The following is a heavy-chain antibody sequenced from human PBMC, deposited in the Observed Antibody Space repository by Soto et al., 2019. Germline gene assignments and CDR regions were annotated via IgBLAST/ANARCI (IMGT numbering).Heavy chain of an antibody. CDR1: GDSVSSNGVA. CDR2: TYYASKWNN. CDR3: ARGRKSAFDY. V-gene: IGHV6-1*01. J-gene: IGHJ4*02. Sequence: QVQLQQSGPGLMKPSQTLSLTCAISGDSVSSNGVAWNWIRQSPSRGLEWLGRTYYASKWNNNYXTXVXCRITINPDTSKNQFSLQLHFVTPEDTAVYYCARGRKSAFDYWGQGTLVTVSS.